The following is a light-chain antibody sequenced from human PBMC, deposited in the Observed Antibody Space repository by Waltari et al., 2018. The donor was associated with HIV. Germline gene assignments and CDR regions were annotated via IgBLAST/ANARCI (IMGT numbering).Light chain of an antibody. Sequence: SSALTQPPSVSVAPGQTASFPCGGNNIGSKSVHWHQQKPGQAPVLVVYDDSDRPSGIPERFSGSNSGNTATLTISRVEAGDEADYYCQVWDSSSDHVVFGGGTKLTVL. V-gene: IGLV3-21*02. CDR2: DDS. CDR3: QVWDSSSDHVV. CDR1: NIGSKS. J-gene: IGLJ2*01.